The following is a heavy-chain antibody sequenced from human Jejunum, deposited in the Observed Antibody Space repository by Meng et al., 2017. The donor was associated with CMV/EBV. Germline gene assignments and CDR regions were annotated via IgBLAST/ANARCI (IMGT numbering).Heavy chain of an antibody. J-gene: IGHJ4*02. CDR1: GGSINGYY. CDR2: IYTSGNT. V-gene: IGHV4-4*07. D-gene: IGHD1-26*01. CDR3: TRDNLSGSYYFDY. Sequence: QVQLRESGPGLVKPSESLSITCTVSGGSINGYYCSWIRQPAGKGLEWIGRIYTSGNTNYNPSLKSRVTMSVDTSKNQFSLKLSSVTAADTAVYYCTRDNLSGSYYFDYWGQGTLVTVSS.